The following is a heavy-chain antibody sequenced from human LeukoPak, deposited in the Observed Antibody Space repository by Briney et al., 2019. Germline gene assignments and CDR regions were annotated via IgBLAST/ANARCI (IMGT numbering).Heavy chain of an antibody. CDR2: IYYSGST. CDR3: ARDGARDTAMDV. D-gene: IGHD5-18*01. V-gene: IGHV4-59*01. CDR1: GGSISSYY. Sequence: SETLSLTCTVSGGSISSYYWSWIRQPPGKGLEWIGYIYYSGSTNYNPSLKSRVTISVDTSKNQFSLKLSSVTAADTAVYYCARDGARDTAMDVWGQGTTVTVSS. J-gene: IGHJ6*02.